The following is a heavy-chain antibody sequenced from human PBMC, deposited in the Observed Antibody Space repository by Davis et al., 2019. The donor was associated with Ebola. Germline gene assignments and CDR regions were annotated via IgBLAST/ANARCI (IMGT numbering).Heavy chain of an antibody. CDR1: GYTFTSYY. V-gene: IGHV1-46*01. CDR3: AKDVYADIGHGLEA. CDR2: INPSGGST. D-gene: IGHD3-16*01. Sequence: AASVKVSCKASGYTFTSYYMHWVRQAPGQGLEWMGIINPSGGSTSYAQKFQGRVTMTRDTSTSTVYMELSSLRPEDTALYYCAKDVYADIGHGLEAWGQGTTVTVSS. J-gene: IGHJ6*02.